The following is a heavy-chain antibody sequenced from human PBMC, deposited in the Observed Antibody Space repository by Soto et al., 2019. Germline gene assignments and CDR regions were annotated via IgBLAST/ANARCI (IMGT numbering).Heavy chain of an antibody. Sequence: GWSLRLSCAASGFIFIAYNMHWVRQAPCKGLEWVTLISYDGSNKYYADSVKGRFTVSRDNSKNSVFLQMNSLIPEDTAVYYCVREKSLDYSHHYYSGMDVGGQGSTV. CDR1: GFIFIAYN. D-gene: IGHD4-4*01. J-gene: IGHJ6*02. V-gene: IGHV3-30-3*01. CDR3: VREKSLDYSHHYYSGMDV. CDR2: ISYDGSNK.